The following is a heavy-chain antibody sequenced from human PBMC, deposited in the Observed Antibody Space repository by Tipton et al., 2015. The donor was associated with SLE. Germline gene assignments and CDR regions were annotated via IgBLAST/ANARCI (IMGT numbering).Heavy chain of an antibody. Sequence: TLSLTCTVSGYSISTGYYWGWIRQPPGKGLEWIGNMYQTGTTDYNPSPKSRVTISIDTSQNQFSLKLSAVTAADTAVYYCARQAYYSSGYADYWGQGTLVTVSS. V-gene: IGHV4-38-2*02. CDR1: GYSISTGYY. J-gene: IGHJ4*02. CDR3: ARQAYYSSGYADY. D-gene: IGHD3-22*01. CDR2: MYQTGTT.